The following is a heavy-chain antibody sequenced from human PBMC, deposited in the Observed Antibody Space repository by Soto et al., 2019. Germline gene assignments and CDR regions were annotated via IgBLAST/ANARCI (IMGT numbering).Heavy chain of an antibody. CDR1: GYTFTTYY. J-gene: IGHJ4*02. Sequence: ASVKVSCKASGYTFTTYYMHWVRQAPGQGLEWMGMINPSGGSTSYAQKFQDRVTMTRDTSTSTVYMELSSLRSEDTAVYYCSRGGSTWPFDYWGQGTPVPVSS. CDR3: SRGGSTWPFDY. V-gene: IGHV1-46*03. CDR2: INPSGGST. D-gene: IGHD3-10*01.